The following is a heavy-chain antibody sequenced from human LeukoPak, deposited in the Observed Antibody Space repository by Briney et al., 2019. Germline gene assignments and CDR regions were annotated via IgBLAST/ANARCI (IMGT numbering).Heavy chain of an antibody. D-gene: IGHD3-10*01. CDR2: VYTSGST. Sequence: SETLSLTCTVSGNSISSGDNYWSWIRQPAGKGLEWIGRVYTSGSTNYNPSLKSRVTISVDTSKNQFSLKLTSVTTADTAVYYCARQNYGSAPLRYWGQGTLVTVSS. CDR1: GNSISSGDNY. J-gene: IGHJ4*02. CDR3: ARQNYGSAPLRY. V-gene: IGHV4-61*02.